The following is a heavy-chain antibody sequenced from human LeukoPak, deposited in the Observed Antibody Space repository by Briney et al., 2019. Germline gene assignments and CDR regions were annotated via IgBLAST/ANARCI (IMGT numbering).Heavy chain of an antibody. Sequence: SGPTLVKPTQTLTLTCTFSGFSLSTSGVGVGWIRQPPGKALEWLALIYWDDDKRYSPSLKSSLTITKDTSKNQVVLTMTNMDPVDTATYYCAHSPREDDSSGYYPIEYFQHWGQGTLVTVSS. V-gene: IGHV2-5*02. D-gene: IGHD3-22*01. J-gene: IGHJ1*01. CDR3: AHSPREDDSSGYYPIEYFQH. CDR1: GFSLSTSGVG. CDR2: IYWDDDK.